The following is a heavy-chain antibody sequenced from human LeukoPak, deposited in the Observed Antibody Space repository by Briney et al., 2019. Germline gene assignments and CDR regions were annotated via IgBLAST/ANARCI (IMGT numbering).Heavy chain of an antibody. CDR2: IYYSGRT. V-gene: IGHV4-59*04. CDR3: ASVNSGYDYAVDY. D-gene: IGHD5-12*01. Sequence: SETLSLTCTVSGGSISSYYWSWIRQPPGKGLEWIGYIYYSGRTSYNPSLRSRVTISVDTSKNQFSLRLSSVTAADTAVFYCASVNSGYDYAVDYWGRGTLVTVSS. CDR1: GGSISSYY. J-gene: IGHJ4*02.